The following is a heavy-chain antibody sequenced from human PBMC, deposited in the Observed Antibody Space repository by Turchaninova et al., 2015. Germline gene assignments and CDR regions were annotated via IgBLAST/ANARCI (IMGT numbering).Heavy chain of an antibody. D-gene: IGHD1-26*01. CDR1: GYRFSTYW. V-gene: IGHV5-51*01. CDR3: ARTRVGATRDFDY. J-gene: IGHJ4*02. Sequence: EVQLVQSGAEVQKPGESLKISSTTSGYRFSTYWIAWVRQMPGKGLEWMGINYPDDSDTRYRPSLQGQVTISVDKSISTTDLQWSSLKASDTAIYYCARTRVGATRDFDYWGQGTLVTVSS. CDR2: NYPDDSDT.